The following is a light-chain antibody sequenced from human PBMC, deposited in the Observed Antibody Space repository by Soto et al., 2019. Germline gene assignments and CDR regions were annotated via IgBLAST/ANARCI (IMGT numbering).Light chain of an antibody. Sequence: QSVLTQPPSASGTPGQRVTISCSGSSSIIGSNYVYWYQQLPGTAPKLLIYRNNQRPSGVPDRFSGSKSGTSASLANSGLRSEDEADDYCAAWDDSLSGHVVFGGGTKLTVL. V-gene: IGLV1-47*01. CDR3: AAWDDSLSGHVV. CDR2: RNN. J-gene: IGLJ2*01. CDR1: SSIIGSNY.